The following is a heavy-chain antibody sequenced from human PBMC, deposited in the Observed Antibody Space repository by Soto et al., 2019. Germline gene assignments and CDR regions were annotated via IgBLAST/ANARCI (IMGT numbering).Heavy chain of an antibody. D-gene: IGHD3-9*01. Sequence: GGSLRLSCAASGFTFSNAWMNWVRQAPGKGLEWVGRIKSKTDGGTTDYAAPVKGRFTISRDDSKNTLYLQMNSLKTEDTAVYYCTTDFFFERDYDILTGDYPPPRPIYGMDVWGQGTTVTVSS. J-gene: IGHJ6*02. CDR1: GFTFSNAW. CDR3: TTDFFFERDYDILTGDYPPPRPIYGMDV. CDR2: IKSKTDGGTT. V-gene: IGHV3-15*07.